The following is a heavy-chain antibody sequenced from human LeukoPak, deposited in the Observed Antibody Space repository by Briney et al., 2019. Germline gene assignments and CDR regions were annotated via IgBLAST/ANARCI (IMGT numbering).Heavy chain of an antibody. J-gene: IGHJ4*02. D-gene: IGHD3-9*01. V-gene: IGHV3-23*01. CDR2: ISGSGGST. Sequence: PGGSLRLSCAASGFTFSSYEMNWVRQAPGKGLEWVSAISGSGGSTYYADSVKGRFTISRDNSKNTLYLQMNSLRAEDRAVYYCAKGGAILTGYYFFDYWGQGTLVTVSS. CDR3: AKGGAILTGYYFFDY. CDR1: GFTFSSYE.